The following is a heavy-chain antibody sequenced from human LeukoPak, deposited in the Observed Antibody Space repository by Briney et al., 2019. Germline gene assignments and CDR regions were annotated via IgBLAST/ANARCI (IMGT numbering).Heavy chain of an antibody. Sequence: PGGSLRLSCAGSAFTFSSYGMSWVRQAPGKGLEWVSSISGSGRSTYYADSVKGRFTISRDNSKNTLYLQMNSLRAEDTAVYYCAKDLWRVNYFDYWGQGTLVTVSS. CDR1: AFTFSSYG. D-gene: IGHD3-3*01. CDR3: AKDLWRVNYFDY. V-gene: IGHV3-23*01. J-gene: IGHJ4*02. CDR2: ISGSGRST.